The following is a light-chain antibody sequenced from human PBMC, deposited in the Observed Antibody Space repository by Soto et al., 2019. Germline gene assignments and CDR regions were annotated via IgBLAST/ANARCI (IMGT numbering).Light chain of an antibody. Sequence: DIQMTQSPSTLSVSLGYRVTITCRASQTISSWLSWYQQKPGKAPKLLIYKASTLKSGVPSRFSGSGSGTEFTLTISSLQPDDFATYYCQHYNSYSEAFGQGTKVDI. CDR2: KAS. CDR1: QTISSW. CDR3: QHYNSYSEA. J-gene: IGKJ1*01. V-gene: IGKV1-5*03.